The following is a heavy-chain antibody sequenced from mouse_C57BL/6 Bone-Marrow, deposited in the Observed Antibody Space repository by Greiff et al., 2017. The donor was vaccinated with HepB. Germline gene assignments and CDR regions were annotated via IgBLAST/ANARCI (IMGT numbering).Heavy chain of an antibody. CDR3: ARGDLWYFDV. J-gene: IGHJ1*03. V-gene: IGHV1-54*01. CDR2: INPGSGGT. Sequence: VQLVESGAELVRPGTSVKVSCKASGYAFTNYLIEWVKQRPGQGLEWIGVINPGSGGTNYNEKFKGKATLTADKSSSTAYMQLSSLTSEDSAVYFCARGDLWYFDVWGTGTTVTVSS. D-gene: IGHD3-3*01. CDR1: GYAFTNYL.